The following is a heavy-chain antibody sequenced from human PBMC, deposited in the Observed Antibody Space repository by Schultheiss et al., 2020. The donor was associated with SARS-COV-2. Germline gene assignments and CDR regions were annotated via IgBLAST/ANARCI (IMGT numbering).Heavy chain of an antibody. CDR3: ARDRAGLLRSRGWTYYYYGMDV. Sequence: GGSLRLSCAASGFTFSSYAMHWVRQAPGKGLEWVAVISYDGNNKYYADSVKGRFTISRDNSKNTLYLQMNSLRAEDTAVYYCARDRAGLLRSRGWTYYYYGMDVWGQGTTVTVSS. V-gene: IGHV3-30*01. CDR2: ISYDGNNK. J-gene: IGHJ6*02. D-gene: IGHD3-3*01. CDR1: GFTFSSYA.